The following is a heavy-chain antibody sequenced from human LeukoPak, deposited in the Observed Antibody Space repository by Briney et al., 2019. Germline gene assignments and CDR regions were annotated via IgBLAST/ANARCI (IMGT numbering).Heavy chain of an antibody. CDR2: ISYDGSNK. V-gene: IGHV3-30*18. J-gene: IGHJ4*02. CDR1: GFTFSSYG. D-gene: IGHD1-1*01. Sequence: QPGRSLRLSCAASGFTFSSYGMHWVRQAPGKGLEWVAVISYDGSNKYYADSVKGRFTISRDNSKNTLYLQMNSLRAEDTAVYYCVKDLEPPYVPDYWGQGTLVTVSS. CDR3: VKDLEPPYVPDY.